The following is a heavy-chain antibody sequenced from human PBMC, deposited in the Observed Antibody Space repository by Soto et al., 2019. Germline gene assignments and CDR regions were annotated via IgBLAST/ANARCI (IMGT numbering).Heavy chain of an antibody. CDR3: ARESSSTVTTRGGGSAKDY. CDR1: GLTFSNYA. CDR2: ISYDGTNR. Sequence: QVLLVESGGGVVQPGRSLRLSCAASGLTFSNYAMHWVRQAPGKGLEWVAFISYDGTNRCYPDSVKGRFTISRDNSKNTLYLQMNSLKTEDTAVYYCARESSSTVTTRGGGSAKDYWGQGTLVTVSS. D-gene: IGHD4-17*01. J-gene: IGHJ4*02. V-gene: IGHV3-30-3*01.